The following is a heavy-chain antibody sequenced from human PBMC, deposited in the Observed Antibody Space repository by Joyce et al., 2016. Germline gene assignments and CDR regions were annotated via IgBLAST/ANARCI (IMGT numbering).Heavy chain of an antibody. CDR3: AREAVYKTYYYGMDV. Sequence: QVQLQESGPGLLKPSQTLSLICTVSGGSINNNNYYWSWIRQPAGKGLEWSGRIHGSGSTTYTPSLKSRVTISIDTPKKQISLKVTSVTAADTAVYYCAREAVYKTYYYGMDVWGQGTTVTVSS. V-gene: IGHV4-61*02. CDR2: IHGSGST. J-gene: IGHJ6*02. D-gene: IGHD1-14*01. CDR1: GGSINNNNYY.